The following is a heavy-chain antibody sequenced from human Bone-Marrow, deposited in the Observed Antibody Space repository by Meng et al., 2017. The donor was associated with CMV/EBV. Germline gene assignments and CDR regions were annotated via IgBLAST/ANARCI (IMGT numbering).Heavy chain of an antibody. V-gene: IGHV3-30-3*01. CDR2: ISYDGSNK. Sequence: SCAVTGFTFSRYAMHMLRQARGKGLEWVAVISYDGSNKYYADSVKGRFTISRDNSKNTLYLQMNSLRAEDTAVYYCARDGNRIQLWTGGFDYWGQGTLVTVSS. J-gene: IGHJ4*02. CDR1: GFTFSRYA. D-gene: IGHD5-18*01. CDR3: ARDGNRIQLWTGGFDY.